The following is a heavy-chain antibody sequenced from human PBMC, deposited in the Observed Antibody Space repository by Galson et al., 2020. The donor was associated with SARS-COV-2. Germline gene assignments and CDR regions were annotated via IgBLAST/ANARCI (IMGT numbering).Heavy chain of an antibody. CDR3: ARGGTGVLWFRELFAY. D-gene: IGHD3-10*01. Sequence: LEWVSYISSSGTNIYYADSVKGRFTISRDNAKNSLYLQMTSLRAEDTAVYYCARGGTGVLWFRELFAYWGQGTLVTVSS. CDR2: ISSSGTNI. J-gene: IGHJ4*02. V-gene: IGHV3-48*03.